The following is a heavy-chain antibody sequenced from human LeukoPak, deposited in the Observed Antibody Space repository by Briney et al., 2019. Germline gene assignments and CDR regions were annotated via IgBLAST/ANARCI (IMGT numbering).Heavy chain of an antibody. CDR1: EYTFTGYY. D-gene: IGHD3-10*01. Sequence: ASVKVSCKASEYTFTGYYMHWVRQAPGQGLEWMGWINPNSGGTNYAQKFQGEVTMTRDTSISTAYMELSRLRSDDTAVYYCARGVTGIYYYYYMDVWGKGTPVTVSS. CDR2: INPNSGGT. V-gene: IGHV1-2*02. J-gene: IGHJ6*03. CDR3: ARGVTGIYYYYYMDV.